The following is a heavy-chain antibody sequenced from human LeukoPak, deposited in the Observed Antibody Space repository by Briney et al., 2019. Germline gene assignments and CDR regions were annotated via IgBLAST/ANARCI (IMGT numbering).Heavy chain of an antibody. J-gene: IGHJ6*03. CDR3: ARGREQLVPGYMDV. CDR1: GYTFTSYD. Sequence: ASVKVSCKASGYTFTSYDINWVRQATGQGLEWMGWMNPNSGNTGYAQKFQGRVTMTRNTSISIAYMELGSLRSEDTAVYYCARGREQLVPGYMDVWGKGTTVTVSS. D-gene: IGHD6-6*01. CDR2: MNPNSGNT. V-gene: IGHV1-8*01.